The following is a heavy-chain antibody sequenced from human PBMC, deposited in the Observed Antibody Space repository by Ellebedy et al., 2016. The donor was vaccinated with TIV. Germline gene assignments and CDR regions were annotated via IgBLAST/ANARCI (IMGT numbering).Heavy chain of an antibody. CDR3: ARPRGGDGYNLDYYYYGMDV. D-gene: IGHD5-24*01. CDR2: INPTGGST. V-gene: IGHV1-46*01. CDR1: GYTFPSYY. J-gene: IGHJ6*02. Sequence: ASVKVSCKASGYTFPSYYMHWVRQAPGQGLDWMGIINPTGGSTSYAQKFQGRVTMTRDTSTSTLYMELSSLRSEDTAVYYCARPRGGDGYNLDYYYYGMDVWGQGTTVTVSS.